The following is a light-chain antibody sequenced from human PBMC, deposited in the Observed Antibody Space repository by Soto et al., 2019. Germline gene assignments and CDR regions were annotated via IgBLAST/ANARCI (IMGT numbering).Light chain of an antibody. V-gene: IGKV1-33*01. Sequence: DIQLTQSPSTLSASVGDRVTSTCRASQSVGTWLAWSQQKPGTAPKILIYDESNSETGVQSRFSGIGSGTDLTLPIRSLQPEEIATDDCQQYDNIPTFGQGTRLEIK. CDR2: DES. CDR1: QSVGTW. CDR3: QQYDNIPT. J-gene: IGKJ5*01.